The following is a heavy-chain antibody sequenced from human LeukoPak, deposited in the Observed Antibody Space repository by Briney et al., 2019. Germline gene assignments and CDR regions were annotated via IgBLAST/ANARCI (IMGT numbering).Heavy chain of an antibody. V-gene: IGHV1-46*01. D-gene: IGHD4-23*01. J-gene: IGHJ4*02. Sequence: ASVKVSCKASGYDFTKYAVQWVRQAPGQGLEWMGIINPSGGSTSYAQKFQGRVTMTRDMSTSTVYMELSSLRSEDTAVYYCARDPFYGGNWLDYWGQGTLVTVSS. CDR1: GYDFTKYA. CDR2: INPSGGST. CDR3: ARDPFYGGNWLDY.